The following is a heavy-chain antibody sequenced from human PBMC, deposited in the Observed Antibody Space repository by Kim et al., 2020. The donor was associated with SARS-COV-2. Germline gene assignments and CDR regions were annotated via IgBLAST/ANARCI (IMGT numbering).Heavy chain of an antibody. Sequence: GYAQNFQDRVTFTRDPSISTAYMEVSSLRSEDTAVYYCARATGSISVIDSWGQGTLVTVSS. J-gene: IGHJ4*02. V-gene: IGHV1-8*01. CDR3: ARATGSISVIDS. D-gene: IGHD3-16*02.